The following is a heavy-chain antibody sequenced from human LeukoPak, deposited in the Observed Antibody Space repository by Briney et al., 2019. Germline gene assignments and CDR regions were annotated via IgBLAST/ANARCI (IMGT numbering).Heavy chain of an antibody. V-gene: IGHV3-33*05. CDR3: ARDPGISMVRGPLYGMDV. J-gene: IGHJ6*02. CDR2: ISYDGSIR. CDR1: GITFYGYG. D-gene: IGHD3-10*01. Sequence: GGSLRLSCAASGITFYGYGIRWVRQAPGKGLEWVALISYDGSIRNYAASVKGRFTISRDNSKSTLELQMNSLRAEDTALYYCARDPGISMVRGPLYGMDVWGQGTTVTVSS.